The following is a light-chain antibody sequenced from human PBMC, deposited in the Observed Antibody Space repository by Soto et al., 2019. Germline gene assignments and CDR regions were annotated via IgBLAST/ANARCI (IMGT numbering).Light chain of an antibody. V-gene: IGLV1-40*01. Sequence: QSVLTQPPSVSGAPGQRVTISCTGSRSNIGAGYAVHWYQQLPGSAPRLLIYDNNKRPSGVPDRFSVSKSTTSASLAITALQAEDEADYHCQSYDSSDKLIFGGGTQLTVL. CDR2: DNN. CDR3: QSYDSSDKLI. J-gene: IGLJ7*01. CDR1: RSNIGAGYA.